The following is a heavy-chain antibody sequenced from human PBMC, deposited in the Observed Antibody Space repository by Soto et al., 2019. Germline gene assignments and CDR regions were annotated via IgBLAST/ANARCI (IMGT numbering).Heavy chain of an antibody. J-gene: IGHJ4*02. CDR3: ARDQILWFGELFHDY. CDR1: GFTFSSYS. V-gene: IGHV3-48*02. Sequence: GGSLRLSCAASGFTFSSYSMNWVRQAPGKGLEWVPYISSSSSTIYYADSVKGRFTISRDNAKNSLYLQMNSLRDEDTAVYYCARDQILWFGELFHDYWGQGTLVTVSS. D-gene: IGHD3-10*01. CDR2: ISSSSSTI.